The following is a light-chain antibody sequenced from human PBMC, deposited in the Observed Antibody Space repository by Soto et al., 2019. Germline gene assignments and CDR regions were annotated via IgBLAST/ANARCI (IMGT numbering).Light chain of an antibody. V-gene: IGKV3-20*01. J-gene: IGKJ1*01. CDR2: GGS. CDR1: QSVSSNH. Sequence: DIVLTQSPGTLSLSPGERATLSCRASQSVSSNHLAWYQQKPGQAPRLLIYGGSSRATGIPVRFSGSGSETDFTLTITRLESEDFAVYYCQQYSSSRTFGQGTKVEIK. CDR3: QQYSSSRT.